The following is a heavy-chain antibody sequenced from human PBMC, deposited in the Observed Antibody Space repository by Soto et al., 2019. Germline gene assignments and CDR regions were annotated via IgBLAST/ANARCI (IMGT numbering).Heavy chain of an antibody. Sequence: QVQLVQSGGEVKKPGASVKVSCKTSGYTFTTYGISWVRQAPGQGLEWVGWISAYSGKTHYAQKFQGKVTMTTDTSTNTDYLELRSLTSDDTAVYYCARDPYLGDHQYWGQGTLVTVSS. V-gene: IGHV1-18*01. CDR2: ISAYSGKT. CDR1: GYTFTTYG. CDR3: ARDPYLGDHQY. J-gene: IGHJ4*02. D-gene: IGHD3-16*01.